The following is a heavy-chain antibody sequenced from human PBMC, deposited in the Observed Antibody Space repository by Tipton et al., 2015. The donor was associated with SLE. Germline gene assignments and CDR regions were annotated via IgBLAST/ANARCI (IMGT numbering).Heavy chain of an antibody. CDR1: ADSISSSTYF. CDR2: IYYSGST. J-gene: IGHJ4*02. Sequence: TLSLTCTVSADSISSSTYFWNWIRQPPGKGLEWIGRIYYSGSTYYSPSLKSRVTISVDTSNNQFSLELSSVTAADTAVYYCVRDSGYYDSSEYYYSDHWGQGTLVTVSS. CDR3: VRDSGYYDSSEYYYSDH. V-gene: IGHV4-39*01. D-gene: IGHD3-22*01.